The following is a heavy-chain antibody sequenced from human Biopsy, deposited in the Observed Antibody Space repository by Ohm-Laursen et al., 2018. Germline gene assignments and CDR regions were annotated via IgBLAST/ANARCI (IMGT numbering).Heavy chain of an antibody. J-gene: IGHJ4*02. V-gene: IGHV3-9*01. CDR3: ARRAYYASSGYPEYYLDY. D-gene: IGHD3-22*01. CDR2: INWNSDRV. Sequence: SLRLSCTASGFKFDEFAMHWVRQTPGKGLERVSAINWNSDRVDYADSVKGRFTISRDNSKNTLFLQVNSLRAEDTAVYYCARRAYYASSGYPEYYLDYWGQGTLVTVSS. CDR1: GFKFDEFA.